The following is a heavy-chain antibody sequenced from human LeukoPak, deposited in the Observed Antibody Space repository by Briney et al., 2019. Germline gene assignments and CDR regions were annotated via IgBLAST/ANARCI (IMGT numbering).Heavy chain of an antibody. CDR3: ARESCSGGDCYSYFEY. CDR1: GFTFSSYW. D-gene: IGHD2-15*01. CDR2: IKQDGSEK. Sequence: GGSLRLSCAASGFTFSSYWMSWVRQAPGKGLEWVANIKQDGSEKYYVDSVKGRFTVSRDNAKNSLYLQMNSLRAEDTGVYYCARESCSGGDCYSYFEYWGQGTLVTVSS. J-gene: IGHJ4*02. V-gene: IGHV3-7*01.